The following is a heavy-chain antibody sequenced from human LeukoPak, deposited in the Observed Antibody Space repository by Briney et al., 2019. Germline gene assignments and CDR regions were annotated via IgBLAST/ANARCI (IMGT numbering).Heavy chain of an antibody. CDR2: ISSSGSTI. D-gene: IGHD6-6*01. CDR1: GFTFSSYA. CDR3: ARAGAARPTAPTYYYYGMDV. Sequence: LTGGSLRLSCAASGFTFSSYAMSWVRQAPGKGLEWVSYISSSGSTIYYADSVKGRFTISRDNAKNSLYLQMNSLRAEDTAVYYCARAGAARPTAPTYYYYGMDVWGQGTTVTVSS. V-gene: IGHV3-48*04. J-gene: IGHJ6*02.